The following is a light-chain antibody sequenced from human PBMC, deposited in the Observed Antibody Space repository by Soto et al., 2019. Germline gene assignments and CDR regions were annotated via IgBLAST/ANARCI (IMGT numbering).Light chain of an antibody. CDR2: DAS. V-gene: IGKV3-20*01. CDR1: QSVTSNY. CDR3: QQYATSPLT. J-gene: IGKJ4*01. Sequence: EVVLTQSPGTLSLSPGARAPLSCRASQSVTSNYLAWYQQKPGQAPRLLIYDASSRATGIPDRFSGSGSGTDFTLTISRLEPEDFAVYYCQQYATSPLTFGGGTKVDIK.